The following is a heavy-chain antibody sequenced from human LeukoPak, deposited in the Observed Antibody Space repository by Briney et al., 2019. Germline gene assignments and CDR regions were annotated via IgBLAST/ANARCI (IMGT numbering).Heavy chain of an antibody. V-gene: IGHV1-18*01. CDR2: ISAYNGNT. CDR1: GYTFTSYG. D-gene: IGHD6-6*01. CDR3: ARAGSPYPYDYYYYMDV. Sequence: ASVKVSCKASGYTFTSYGISWVRQAPAQGLEWMGWISAYNGNTNYAQKLRGRVTMTTDTSTSTAYMELRSLRSDDTAVYYCARAGSPYPYDYYYYMDVWGKGTTVTVSS. J-gene: IGHJ6*03.